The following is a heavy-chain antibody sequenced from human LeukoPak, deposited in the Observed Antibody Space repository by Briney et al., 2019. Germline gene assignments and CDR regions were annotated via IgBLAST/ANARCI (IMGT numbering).Heavy chain of an antibody. V-gene: IGHV1-2*02. D-gene: IGHD5-12*01. CDR1: GYTFTGYY. Sequence: GSVRVSCKASGYTFTGYYMHWVRQAPGQGLEWMGWINPDNGGKNYAQKFQGRVTMTRDMSISTAYMELSRLRSDDTAVYYCARDPSNSGYDYLYYFDYWGQGTLVTVSS. CDR2: INPDNGGK. CDR3: ARDPSNSGYDYLYYFDY. J-gene: IGHJ4*02.